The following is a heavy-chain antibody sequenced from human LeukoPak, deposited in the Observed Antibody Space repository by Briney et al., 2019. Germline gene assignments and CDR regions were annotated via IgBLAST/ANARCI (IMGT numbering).Heavy chain of an antibody. CDR3: ARGREPDYGDYGETYFDY. J-gene: IGHJ4*02. V-gene: IGHV1-2*02. CDR2: INPNSGGT. CDR1: GYTFTGYY. D-gene: IGHD4-17*01. Sequence: ASVKVSCKASGYTFTGYYMHWVRQAPGQGLEWTGWINPNSGGTNYAQKFQGRVTMTRDTSISTAYMELSRLRSDDTAVYYCARGREPDYGDYGETYFDYWGQGTLVTVSS.